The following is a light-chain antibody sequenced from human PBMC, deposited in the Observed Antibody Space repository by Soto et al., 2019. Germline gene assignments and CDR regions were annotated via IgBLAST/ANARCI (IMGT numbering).Light chain of an antibody. CDR2: EVT. Sequence: QSALTQPASVSGSPGQSVAISCTGTSSDVGAYNYVSWYQQHPGKAPKLIIYEVTYRPSGVSNRFSGSKSGNTASLTISGLQSEDEADYYCSSYTVTNFLSYVFGTGTKVTVL. V-gene: IGLV2-14*01. CDR1: SSDVGAYNY. CDR3: SSYTVTNFLSYV. J-gene: IGLJ1*01.